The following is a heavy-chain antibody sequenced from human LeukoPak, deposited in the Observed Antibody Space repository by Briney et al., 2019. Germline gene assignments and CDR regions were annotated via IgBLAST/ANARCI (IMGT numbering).Heavy chain of an antibody. V-gene: IGHV3-66*01. CDR1: GFTVSSNY. J-gene: IGHJ4*02. Sequence: LAGGSLRLSCAASGFTVSSNYMSWVRQAPGKGLEWVSVIYSGGSTYYADSVKGRFFISRDNSKNSLYLQMNSLRAEDTAVYYCARSYYDSSAYYPWFAYWGQGTLVTVSS. CDR2: IYSGGST. D-gene: IGHD3-22*01. CDR3: ARSYYDSSAYYPWFAY.